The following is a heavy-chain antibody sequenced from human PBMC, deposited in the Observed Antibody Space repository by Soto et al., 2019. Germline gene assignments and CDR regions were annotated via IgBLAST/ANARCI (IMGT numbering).Heavy chain of an antibody. CDR3: ASAPRSRAYSYYYYCGMDV. CDR1: GYTFTSYA. D-gene: IGHD2-2*01. Sequence: ASVKVSCKASGYTFTSYAMHWVRQAPGQRLEWMGWINAGNGNTKYSQKFQGRVTITRDTSASTAYMELSSLRSEDTAVYYCASAPRSRAYSYYYYCGMDVWGQGTTVTVSS. V-gene: IGHV1-3*01. CDR2: INAGNGNT. J-gene: IGHJ6*02.